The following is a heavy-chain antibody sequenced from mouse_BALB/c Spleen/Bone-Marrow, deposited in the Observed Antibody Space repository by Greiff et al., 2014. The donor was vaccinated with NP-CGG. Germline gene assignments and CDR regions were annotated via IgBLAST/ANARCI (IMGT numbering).Heavy chain of an antibody. CDR2: ISYSGST. V-gene: IGHV3-2*02. J-gene: IGHJ3*01. CDR3: AREARATWAWFAY. D-gene: IGHD3-1*01. CDR1: GYSITSDYA. Sequence: DVKLVESGPGLVKPSQSLSLTCTVTGYSITSDYAWNWIRQFPGNKLEWIGYISYSGSTSYNPSLKSRISITRDTSKNQFFLQLNSVTTEDTATYYCAREARATWAWFAYWGQGTLVTVSA.